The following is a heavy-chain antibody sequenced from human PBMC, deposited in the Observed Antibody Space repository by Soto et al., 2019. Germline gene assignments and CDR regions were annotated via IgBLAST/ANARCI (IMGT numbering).Heavy chain of an antibody. V-gene: IGHV1-8*01. CDR1: GYSFTSLD. CDR2: MQPSSGRT. J-gene: IGHJ4*02. Sequence: QVQLVQSGAEVREPGASVKGSCKASGYSFTSLDINWVRQTTGQGLEWMGWMQPSSGRTGYAQKFQGRVTMTRDTSINTAYMELSSLTSEDTAFYYCARGVTAGVDYWGQGTLVTVS. CDR3: ARGVTAGVDY. D-gene: IGHD1-26*01.